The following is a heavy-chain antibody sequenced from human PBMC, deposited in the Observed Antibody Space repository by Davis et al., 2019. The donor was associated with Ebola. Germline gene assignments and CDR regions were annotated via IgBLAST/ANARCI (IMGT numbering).Heavy chain of an antibody. D-gene: IGHD3-22*01. CDR2: INTNTGNP. Sequence: ASVKVSCKASGYSFTSSSMNWVRQAPGQGLEWMGWINTNTGNPTYAQGFTGRFVFSLDTSVSTAYLQISSLKAEDTAVYYCARYQSHYYDSSGEDYWGQGTLVTVSS. V-gene: IGHV7-4-1*02. CDR1: GYSFTSSS. CDR3: ARYQSHYYDSSGEDY. J-gene: IGHJ4*02.